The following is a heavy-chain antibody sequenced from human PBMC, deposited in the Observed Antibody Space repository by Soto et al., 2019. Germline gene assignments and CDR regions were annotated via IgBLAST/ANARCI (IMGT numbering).Heavy chain of an antibody. D-gene: IGHD2-2*01. CDR2: ISAYNGNT. V-gene: IGHV1-18*01. CDR3: ARRGVVVVPYYYYYMDV. J-gene: IGHJ6*03. Sequence: QVQLVQSGAEVKKPGASVKVSCKASGYTFTSYGISWVRQAPGQGLEWMGWISAYNGNTNYAQKIQGRVTMTTDTSTSTANMELRSLSSDDTAVYYCARRGVVVVPYYYYYMDVWGKGTTVTVSS. CDR1: GYTFTSYG.